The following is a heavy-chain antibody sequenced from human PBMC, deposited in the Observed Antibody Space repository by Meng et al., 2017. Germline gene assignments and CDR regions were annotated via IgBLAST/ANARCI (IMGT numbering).Heavy chain of an antibody. Sequence: GESLKISCAASGFTFSSYGMHWVRQAPGKGLEWVAVIWYDGSNKYYADSVKGRFTISRDNSKNTLYLQMNSLRAEDTALYYCARDLLRNDGSFDYWGQGTLVTVSS. J-gene: IGHJ4*02. CDR3: ARDLLRNDGSFDY. CDR2: IWYDGSNK. D-gene: IGHD1-1*01. V-gene: IGHV3-33*01. CDR1: GFTFSSYG.